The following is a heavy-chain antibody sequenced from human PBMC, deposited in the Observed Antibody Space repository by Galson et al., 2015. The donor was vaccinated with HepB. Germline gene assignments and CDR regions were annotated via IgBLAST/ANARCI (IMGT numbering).Heavy chain of an antibody. Sequence: SLRLSCAASGFTFSSYSMNWVRQAPGKGLEWVSYISSSSGTIYYADSVKGRFTISRDNAKNSLYLQMNSLRAEDTAIYYCARPYDSSGYYYAGYWGQGTLVTVSS. V-gene: IGHV3-48*04. CDR1: GFTFSSYS. J-gene: IGHJ4*02. CDR3: ARPYDSSGYYYAGY. D-gene: IGHD3-22*01. CDR2: ISSSSGTI.